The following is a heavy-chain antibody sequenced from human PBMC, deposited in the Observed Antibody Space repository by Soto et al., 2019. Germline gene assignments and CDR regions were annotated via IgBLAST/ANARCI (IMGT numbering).Heavy chain of an antibody. J-gene: IGHJ6*03. CDR1: GGSINNYY. Sequence: PSETLSLTCTVSGGSINNYYWSWFRQPPGKGLEWIGYIYYSGSTNYNPSLKSRVTISVDTSKNQFSLKLSSVTAADTAVYYCARVSNGEHPNKVVKAFLGRGYYYYYMDVWCKGITVTVS. D-gene: IGHD2-2*01. CDR2: IYYSGST. CDR3: ARVSNGEHPNKVVKAFLGRGYYYYYMDV. V-gene: IGHV4-59*01.